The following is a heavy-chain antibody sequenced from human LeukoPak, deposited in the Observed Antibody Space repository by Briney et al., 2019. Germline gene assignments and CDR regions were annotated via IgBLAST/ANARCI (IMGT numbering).Heavy chain of an antibody. CDR1: GYTLIQLA. CDR2: FSPENGEI. D-gene: IGHD2-2*01. J-gene: IGHJ4*02. V-gene: IGHV1-24*01. CDR3: ATEGSISASGFDS. Sequence: ASVKVSCKVAGYTLIQLAVHWVRQAPGKGLEWMGGFSPENGEIICAQSLEGRVAMTEDTSKDTAYMELSSLRSEDTAVYYCATEGSISASGFDSWGQGTLVTVSS.